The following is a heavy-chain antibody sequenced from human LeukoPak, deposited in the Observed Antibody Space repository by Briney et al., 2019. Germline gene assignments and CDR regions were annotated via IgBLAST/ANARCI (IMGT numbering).Heavy chain of an antibody. V-gene: IGHV4-39*01. J-gene: IGHJ4*02. CDR1: GGSISSSSYY. D-gene: IGHD3/OR15-3a*01. CDR3: TRLTWTDADDF. Sequence: PSETLSLTCTVSGGSISSSSYYWGWIRQPPGKGLEWIGSIYYSGSTYYNPSLKSRVTISVETSKNQISLKLTSVTTADTAVYYCTRLTWTDADDFWGQGTLVSVSS. CDR2: IYYSGST.